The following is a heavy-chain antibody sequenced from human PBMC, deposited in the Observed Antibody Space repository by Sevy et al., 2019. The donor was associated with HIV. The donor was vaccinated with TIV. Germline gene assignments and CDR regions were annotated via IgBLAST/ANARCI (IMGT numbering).Heavy chain of an antibody. J-gene: IGHJ4*02. Sequence: GGSLRLSCAASGFTFSKYWMGWVRQAPGKGLEWVANIKQDAGQKYYVDSVKGRFTISRYNAKNSLYLQMNSLGAEDTAVYFCARDDGNYYFHYWGQGTLVTVSS. V-gene: IGHV3-7*01. CDR1: GFTFSKYW. CDR2: IKQDAGQK. D-gene: IGHD1-7*01. CDR3: ARDDGNYYFHY.